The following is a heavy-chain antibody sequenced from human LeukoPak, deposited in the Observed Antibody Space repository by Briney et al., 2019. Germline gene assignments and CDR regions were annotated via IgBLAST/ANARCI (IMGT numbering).Heavy chain of an antibody. CDR3: ARGLTGYYENY. CDR2: IYYSGST. D-gene: IGHD3-9*01. Sequence: PSETLSLTCTVSGGSISSYYWSWIRQPPGKGLEWIGYIYYSGSTNYNPSLKSRVTISVDTSKNQFSLKLGSVTAADTAVYYCARGLTGYYENYWGQGTLVTVSS. V-gene: IGHV4-59*12. J-gene: IGHJ4*02. CDR1: GGSISSYY.